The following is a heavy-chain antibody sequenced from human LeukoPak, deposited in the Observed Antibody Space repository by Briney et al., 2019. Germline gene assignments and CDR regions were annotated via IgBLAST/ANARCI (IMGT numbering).Heavy chain of an antibody. CDR1: GGSISSYY. CDR3: ARLHGLWGQWDSSHMDV. V-gene: IGHV4-39*01. Sequence: SETLSLTCTVSGGSISSYYWSWIRQPPGKGLEWIGSIYYSGSTYYNPSLKSRVTISVDTSKNQFSLKLSSVTAADTAVYYCARLHGLWGQWDSSHMDVWGKGTTVTVSS. J-gene: IGHJ6*04. D-gene: IGHD1-26*01. CDR2: IYYSGST.